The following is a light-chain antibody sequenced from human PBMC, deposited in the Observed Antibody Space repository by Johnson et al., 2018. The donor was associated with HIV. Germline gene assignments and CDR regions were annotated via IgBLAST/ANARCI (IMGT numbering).Light chain of an antibody. Sequence: QSVLTQPPSVSAAPGQKVTISCSGSSSNIGNNYVSWYQQLPGTAPKVLIYENNKRPSGITDRFSGSKSGTSATLGITGLQTGDAAAYYCGTWDSSLSAYVFGKGTKGTV. CDR3: GTWDSSLSAYV. V-gene: IGLV1-51*02. CDR2: ENN. J-gene: IGLJ1*01. CDR1: SSNIGNNY.